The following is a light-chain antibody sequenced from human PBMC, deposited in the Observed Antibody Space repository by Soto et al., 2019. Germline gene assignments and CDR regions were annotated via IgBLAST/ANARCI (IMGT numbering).Light chain of an antibody. CDR2: AAS. CDR1: QSVSSN. CDR3: QQRSNWPPIT. Sequence: EIVLTQSPGTLSVSPGERATLSCRASQSVSSNLAWYQQKHGQPPRLLIYAASTRATGIPARFSGSGSGTDFTLTISSLEPEDFAVYYCQQRSNWPPITFGQGTRLEIK. V-gene: IGKV3-11*01. J-gene: IGKJ5*01.